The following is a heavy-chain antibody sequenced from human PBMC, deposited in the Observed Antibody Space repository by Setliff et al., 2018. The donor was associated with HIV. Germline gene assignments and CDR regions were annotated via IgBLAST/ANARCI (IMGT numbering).Heavy chain of an antibody. Sequence: PSETLSLTCTVSGDSISSYYWSWIRQPPGKGLEWTGYIYTSGSTNYNPSLKSRVTISVDTSKNQFSLKLSSVTAADTAVYYCARDLIGYCSGGSCNTGLDWYFDLWGRGTLVTVSS. CDR2: IYTSGST. CDR3: ARDLIGYCSGGSCNTGLDWYFDL. D-gene: IGHD2-15*01. V-gene: IGHV4-4*09. CDR1: GDSISSYY. J-gene: IGHJ2*01.